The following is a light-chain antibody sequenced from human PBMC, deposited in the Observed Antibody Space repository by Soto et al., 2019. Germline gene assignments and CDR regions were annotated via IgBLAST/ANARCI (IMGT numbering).Light chain of an antibody. V-gene: IGLV2-14*01. J-gene: IGLJ2*01. CDR3: TSYTSSSTLYVV. Sequence: QSVLTQPASVSGSPGQSITISCTGTSSDVGGYNYVSWYQQHPGKAPKLMIYDVTNRPSGVSNRFSGSKSGNTASLTISGLQAEDEADYYCTSYTSSSTLYVVFGGATNMTVL. CDR2: DVT. CDR1: SSDVGGYNY.